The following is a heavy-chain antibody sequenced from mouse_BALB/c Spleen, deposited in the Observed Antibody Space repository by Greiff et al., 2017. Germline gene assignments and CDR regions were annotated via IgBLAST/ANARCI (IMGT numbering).Heavy chain of an antibody. Sequence: VQVVESGPGLVAPSQSLSITCTVSGFSLTGYGVNWVRQPPGKGLEWLGMIWGDGSTDYNSALKSRLSISKDNSKSQVFLKMNSLQTDDTARYYCARGDYYGSSYVYFDYWGQGTTLTVSS. V-gene: IGHV2-6-7*01. CDR2: IWGDGST. CDR3: ARGDYYGSSYVYFDY. J-gene: IGHJ2*01. CDR1: GFSLTGYG. D-gene: IGHD1-1*01.